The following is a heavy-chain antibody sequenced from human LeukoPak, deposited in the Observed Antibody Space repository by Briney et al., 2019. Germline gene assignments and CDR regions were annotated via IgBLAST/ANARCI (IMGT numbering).Heavy chain of an antibody. V-gene: IGHV3-15*05. CDR2: IKTKTDGETI. CDR1: GFTLNNAW. CDR3: TTSYYDSSGFRA. J-gene: IGHJ4*02. D-gene: IGHD3-22*01. Sequence: PAGSLTLSCAASGFTLNNAWMSWVRQAPGKGLEWVGRIKTKTDGETIDYAAPVKGRSTISRDDSKNMVFLLMNSLKTEDTAVYYCTTSYYDSSGFRAWGRGTL.